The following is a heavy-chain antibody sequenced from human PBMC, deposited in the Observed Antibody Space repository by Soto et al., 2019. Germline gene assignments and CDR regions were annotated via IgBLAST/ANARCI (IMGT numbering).Heavy chain of an antibody. Sequence: AGGSLRLSCAASGFTFSSYSMNWVRQAPGKGLEWVSSISSSSSYIYYADSVKGRFTISRDNAKNSLYLQMNSLRAEDTAVYYCARVGDWNDGFDYYYGMDVWGQGTTVTVSS. CDR3: ARVGDWNDGFDYYYGMDV. CDR1: GFTFSSYS. CDR2: ISSSSSYI. V-gene: IGHV3-21*01. D-gene: IGHD1-1*01. J-gene: IGHJ6*02.